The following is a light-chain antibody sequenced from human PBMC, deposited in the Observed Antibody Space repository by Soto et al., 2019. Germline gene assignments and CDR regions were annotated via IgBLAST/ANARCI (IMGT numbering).Light chain of an antibody. CDR2: GAS. V-gene: IGKV3-20*01. J-gene: IGKJ1*01. CDR3: QQYGSSGT. Sequence: EIVMTQSPDTLSVSPGEGATLSCRASRSVSNNYLAWYQQKPGQAPRLLIYGASNRATGIPDRFSGSGSGTDFTLTISRLEPEDFAVYYCQQYGSSGTFGQGTKV. CDR1: RSVSNNY.